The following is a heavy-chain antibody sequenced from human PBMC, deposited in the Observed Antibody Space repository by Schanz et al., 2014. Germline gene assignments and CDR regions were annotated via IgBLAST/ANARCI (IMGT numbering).Heavy chain of an antibody. Sequence: VQLVESGGGVVRPGGSLRLSCAASGFTFTTYAMTWVRQAPGKGLEWVSNISPTGSSTYYADSVKGRFTISRDNSKNTLYLQMNSLRAEDTAFYHCARGSSASLSRVWFDLWGQGTLVTVSS. J-gene: IGHJ5*02. D-gene: IGHD6-6*01. CDR2: ISPTGSST. CDR3: ARGSSASLSRVWFDL. V-gene: IGHV3-23*04. CDR1: GFTFTTYA.